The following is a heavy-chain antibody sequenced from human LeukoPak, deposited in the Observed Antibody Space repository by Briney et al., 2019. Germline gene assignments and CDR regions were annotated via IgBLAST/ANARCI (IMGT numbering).Heavy chain of an antibody. CDR2: INEDGSST. V-gene: IGHV3-74*01. D-gene: IGHD3-10*01. J-gene: IGHJ4*02. CDR3: TTDTFGARDS. CDR1: GYTFSRYW. Sequence: GGSLRLSCAASGYTFSRYWMHWVRQGPGKGLVWVSRINEDGSSTSYAESVRGRFTIYRDNAKNTLYLQMNSLRAEDAAVYYCTTDTFGARDSWGQGTLVTVSS.